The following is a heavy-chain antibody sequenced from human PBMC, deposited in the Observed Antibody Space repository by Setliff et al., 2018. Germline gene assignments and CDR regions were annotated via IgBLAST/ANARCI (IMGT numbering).Heavy chain of an antibody. Sequence: SETLSLTCTVSGGSISSSSYYWGWIRQPPGKGLEWIGSIYYSGRTYYTPSLKSRVTISVDTSKNQFSLKLSSVTAADTAVYYCARVGGYYYYYYGMDVWGQGTTVTVSS. CDR2: IYYSGRT. CDR3: ARVGGYYYYYYGMDV. J-gene: IGHJ6*02. V-gene: IGHV4-39*07. CDR1: GGSISSSSYY.